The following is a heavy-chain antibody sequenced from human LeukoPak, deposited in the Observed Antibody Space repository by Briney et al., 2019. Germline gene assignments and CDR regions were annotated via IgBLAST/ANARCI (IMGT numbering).Heavy chain of an antibody. Sequence: PSETLSLTCAVYGGSFSGYYWSWIRQPPGKGLEWIGEINHSGSTNYNPSLKSRVTISVDTSKNQFSLKLSSVTAADTAVYYCATGMRWLQFGYWGQGTLVTVSS. J-gene: IGHJ4*02. CDR3: ATGMRWLQFGY. CDR1: GGSFSGYY. V-gene: IGHV4-34*01. D-gene: IGHD5-24*01. CDR2: INHSGST.